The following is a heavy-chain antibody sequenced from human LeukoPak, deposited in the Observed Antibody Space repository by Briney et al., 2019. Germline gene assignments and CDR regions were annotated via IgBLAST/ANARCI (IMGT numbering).Heavy chain of an antibody. D-gene: IGHD1-26*01. CDR3: VTDRYSDSAFGD. CDR1: GFTFSSYG. V-gene: IGHV3-30*03. J-gene: IGHJ4*02. CDR2: ISYDGSNK. Sequence: GGSLRLSCAASGFTFSSYGMHWVRQAPGKGLEWVAVISYDGSNKYYADSVKGRFTISRDNAKNTLYLQMNDLRAEDTAVYYCVTDRYSDSAFGDWGQGTLVTVSS.